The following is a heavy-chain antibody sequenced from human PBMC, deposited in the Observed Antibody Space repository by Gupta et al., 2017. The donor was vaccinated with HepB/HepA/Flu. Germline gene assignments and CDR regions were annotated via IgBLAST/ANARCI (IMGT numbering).Heavy chain of an antibody. CDR2: INHSGST. V-gene: IGHV4-34*01. CDR1: GGSFSGYY. CDR3: ASLVIYGS. Sequence: QVQLQQWGAGLLKPSETLSLTCAVYGGSFSGYYWSWIRQPPGKGLEWIGEINHSGSTNYNPSLKSRVTISVDTSKNQFSLKLSSVTAADTAVYYCASLVIYGSWGQGTLVTVSS. J-gene: IGHJ4*02. D-gene: IGHD3-10*01.